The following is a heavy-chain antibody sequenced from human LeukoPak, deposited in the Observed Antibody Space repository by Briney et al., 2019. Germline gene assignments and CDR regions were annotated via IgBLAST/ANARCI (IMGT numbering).Heavy chain of an antibody. CDR3: ARIGYSYGYGSDY. CDR2: IYHSGST. V-gene: IGHV4-38-2*02. D-gene: IGHD5-18*01. Sequence: SETLSLTCTVSGYAISSGYYWGWIRQPPGKGLEWIGSIYHSGSTYYNPSLKSRVTISVDTSKNQFSLKLSSVTAADTAVYYCARIGYSYGYGSDYWGQGTLVTVSS. J-gene: IGHJ4*02. CDR1: GYAISSGYY.